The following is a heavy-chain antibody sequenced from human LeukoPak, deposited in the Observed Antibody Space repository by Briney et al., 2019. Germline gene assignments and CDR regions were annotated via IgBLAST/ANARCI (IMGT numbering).Heavy chain of an antibody. D-gene: IGHD3-10*01. CDR3: ARSGDEGGGAFDI. Sequence: ASVKVSCKASGYTFTGYYMHWVRQAPGQGLEWMGWINPNSGGTSYAQKFQGRVTMTRDTSISTAYVELSRLRSDDTAVYYCARSGDEGGGAFDIWGQGTMVTVSS. J-gene: IGHJ3*02. CDR1: GYTFTGYY. V-gene: IGHV1-2*02. CDR2: INPNSGGT.